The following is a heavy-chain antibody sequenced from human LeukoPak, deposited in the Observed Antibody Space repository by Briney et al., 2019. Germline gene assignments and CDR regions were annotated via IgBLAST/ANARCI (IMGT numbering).Heavy chain of an antibody. CDR3: ARDWTVWRSFDI. D-gene: IGHD2-21*01. CDR1: GYTFTNFG. CDR2: ISAYNGNP. J-gene: IGHJ3*02. V-gene: IGHV1-18*01. Sequence: ASVKVSCKASGYTFTNFGISWVRQAPGQGLEWMGWISAYNGNPNYAQILQGRVTMTTDTSTSTAYMELRSLRSDDTAVYYCARDWTVWRSFDIWGQGTMVTVSS.